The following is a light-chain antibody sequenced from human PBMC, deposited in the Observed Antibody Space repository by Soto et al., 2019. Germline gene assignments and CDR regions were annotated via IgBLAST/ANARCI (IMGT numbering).Light chain of an antibody. CDR3: KQRSNWRFT. CDR1: QSVSSY. Sequence: EIVLTQSPATLSLSPGERATLSCRASQSVSSYLAWYQHKPGQAPRLLIYDASGRATGIPARYSGSGSGTDYTITIRAVEPEDFAFYYCKQRSNWRFTFGPGTKVDIK. CDR2: DAS. J-gene: IGKJ3*01. V-gene: IGKV3-11*01.